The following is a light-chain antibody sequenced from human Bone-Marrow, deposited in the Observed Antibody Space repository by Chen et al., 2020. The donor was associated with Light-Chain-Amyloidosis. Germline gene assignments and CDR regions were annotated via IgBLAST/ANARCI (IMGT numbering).Light chain of an antibody. CDR3: QSYQGSSQGV. CDR2: EDD. V-gene: IGLV6-57*01. J-gene: IGLJ3*02. CDR1: SGSIATHY. Sequence: NFMLTQPHSVSESPGKTVIISCTRSSGSIATHYVQWYQQRPGSSPTTGIYEDDQRPSGVPDRFSGSIDRSSNSASLTISGLKTEDEADYYCQSYQGSSQGVFGGGTKLTVL.